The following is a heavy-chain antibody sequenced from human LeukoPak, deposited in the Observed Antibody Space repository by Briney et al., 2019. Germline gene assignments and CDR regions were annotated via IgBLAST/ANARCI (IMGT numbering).Heavy chain of an antibody. Sequence: GGSLRLSCAASGFTFSSYWMSWVRQAPGKGLEWVANIKQDGSEKYYVDPVKGRFTISRDNAKNSLYLQMNSLRAEDTAVYYCARDLSGGPEGDFDYWGQGTLVTVSS. V-gene: IGHV3-7*03. J-gene: IGHJ4*02. D-gene: IGHD6-19*01. CDR1: GFTFSSYW. CDR2: IKQDGSEK. CDR3: ARDLSGGPEGDFDY.